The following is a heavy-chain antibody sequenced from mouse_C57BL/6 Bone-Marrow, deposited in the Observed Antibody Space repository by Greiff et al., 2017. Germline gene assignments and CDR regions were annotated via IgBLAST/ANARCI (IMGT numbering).Heavy chain of an antibody. J-gene: IGHJ1*03. Sequence: VQLQQPGAELVRPGSSVKLSCKASGYTFTSYWMHWVKQRPIQGLEWIGNIDPSDSETHYNQNVKDKATLTVDKSSSTAYMQLSSLTSEDSAVYYCARSHYYGSSVWYFDVWGTGTTVTVSS. CDR2: IDPSDSET. D-gene: IGHD1-1*01. CDR1: GYTFTSYW. V-gene: IGHV1-52*01. CDR3: ARSHYYGSSVWYFDV.